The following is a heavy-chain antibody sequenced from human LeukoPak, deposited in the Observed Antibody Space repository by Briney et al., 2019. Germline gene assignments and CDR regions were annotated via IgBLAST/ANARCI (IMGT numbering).Heavy chain of an antibody. Sequence: PSETLSLTCTVSGGAISNYYWSWIRQSAGKGLEWIGQIYASGGTNYNPSLKSRVTMSADKSKNQISLRPSSVTAADTAVYYCARNRSNDYGEVPFDIWGQGTMVTVSS. CDR1: GGAISNYY. D-gene: IGHD4-17*01. CDR3: ARNRSNDYGEVPFDI. CDR2: IYASGGT. V-gene: IGHV4-4*07. J-gene: IGHJ3*02.